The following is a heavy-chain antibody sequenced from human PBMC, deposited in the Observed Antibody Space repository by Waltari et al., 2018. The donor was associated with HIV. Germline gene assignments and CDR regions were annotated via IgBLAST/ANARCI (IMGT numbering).Heavy chain of an antibody. CDR3: ARLGYCSSTSCYYYYYYGMDV. CDR1: GYTFTSYD. D-gene: IGHD2-2*01. Sequence: QVQLVQSGAEVKKPGASVKVSCKASGYTFTSYDINWVRQATGQGLEWMGWMKPNSGNTGYAQKFQGRVTMTRNTSISTAYMELSSLRSEDTAVYYCARLGYCSSTSCYYYYYYGMDVWGQGTTVTVSS. V-gene: IGHV1-8*01. CDR2: MKPNSGNT. J-gene: IGHJ6*02.